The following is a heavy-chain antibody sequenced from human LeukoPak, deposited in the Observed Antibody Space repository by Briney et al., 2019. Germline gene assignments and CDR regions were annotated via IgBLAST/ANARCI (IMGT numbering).Heavy chain of an antibody. Sequence: SETLSLTCAVSGASMNDYYWSWIRQTPGKGLEWIGHVHHSFSSNFSPSLKSRVTMSMDTSKSQFSLRVTSVTAADTAVYYCACYSVLGRTFDCWGQRTQVTVSS. CDR2: VHHSFSS. J-gene: IGHJ4*02. CDR3: ACYSVLGRTFDC. D-gene: IGHD4-11*01. V-gene: IGHV4-59*01. CDR1: GASMNDYY.